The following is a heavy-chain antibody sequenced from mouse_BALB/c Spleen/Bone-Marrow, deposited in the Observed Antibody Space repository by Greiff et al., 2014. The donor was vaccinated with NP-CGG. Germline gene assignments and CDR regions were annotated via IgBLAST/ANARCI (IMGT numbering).Heavy chain of an antibody. CDR1: GYTFTSYY. J-gene: IGHJ3*01. CDR3: SREGAY. Sequence: VQLQQSGAELVKPGASVKLSCKASGYTFTSYYMYWVKQRPGQGLEWIGEITPSNGDTNFNEKFKSKATLTVDKSSSTAYMQLSSLTSEETAVYYCSREGAYWGQGTLVTVSA. CDR2: ITPSNGDT. V-gene: IGHV1S81*02.